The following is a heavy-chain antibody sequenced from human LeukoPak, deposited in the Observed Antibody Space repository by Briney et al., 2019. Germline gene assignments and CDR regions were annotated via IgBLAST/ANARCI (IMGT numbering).Heavy chain of an antibody. CDR2: ISGSDNTI. CDR3: VSAYGGLLDY. Sequence: PGGSLRLSCAASGFTFSSYEMNWVRQAPRKGLEWVSYISGSDNTIYYADSVKGRFTISRDNTKNSLYMQMNSLRAEDTAVYYCVSAYGGLLDYWGQGTLVTVSS. D-gene: IGHD3-16*01. J-gene: IGHJ4*02. CDR1: GFTFSSYE. V-gene: IGHV3-48*03.